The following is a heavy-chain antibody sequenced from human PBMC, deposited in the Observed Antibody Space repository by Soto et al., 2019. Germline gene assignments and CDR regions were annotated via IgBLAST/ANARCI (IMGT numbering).Heavy chain of an antibody. D-gene: IGHD1-20*01. J-gene: IGHJ3*02. V-gene: IGHV1-8*01. Sequence: QVQLVQSGAEVKRSGASVRISCKASGYTFNRHDINWVRQATGQGPEWIGWMNPNSGNTGYAQKFQGIVTMTRDSSITTAYMDLSSLTSEDTAIYYCAREGLYGSIQYNTFDIWGQGTMVSVSS. CDR1: GYTFNRHD. CDR2: MNPNSGNT. CDR3: AREGLYGSIQYNTFDI.